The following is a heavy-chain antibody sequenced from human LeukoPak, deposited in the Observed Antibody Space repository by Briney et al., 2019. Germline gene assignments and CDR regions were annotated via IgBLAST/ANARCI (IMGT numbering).Heavy chain of an antibody. CDR3: ARAILYSSSWPNWFDP. V-gene: IGHV4-34*01. J-gene: IGHJ5*02. Sequence: SETLSLTCTVSGGSISSYYWSWIRQPPGKGLEWIGEINHSGSTNYNPSLKSRVTISVDTSKNQFSLKLSSVTAADTAVYYCARAILYSSSWPNWFDPWGQGTLVTVSS. CDR1: GGSISSYY. CDR2: INHSGST. D-gene: IGHD6-13*01.